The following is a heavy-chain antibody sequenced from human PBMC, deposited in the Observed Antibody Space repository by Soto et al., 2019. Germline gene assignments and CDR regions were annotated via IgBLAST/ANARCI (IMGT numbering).Heavy chain of an antibody. J-gene: IGHJ6*02. CDR2: ISGSGGST. V-gene: IGHV3-23*01. CDR1: GFTFSSYA. D-gene: IGHD6-13*01. CDR3: AKGVEYSSSWYYYYYGMDV. Sequence: GSLRLSCAASGFTFSSYAMSWVRQAPGKGLEWVSAISGSGGSTYYADSVKGRFTISRDNSKNTLYLQMNSLRAEDTAVYYCAKGVEYSSSWYYYYYGMDVWGQGTTVTVSS.